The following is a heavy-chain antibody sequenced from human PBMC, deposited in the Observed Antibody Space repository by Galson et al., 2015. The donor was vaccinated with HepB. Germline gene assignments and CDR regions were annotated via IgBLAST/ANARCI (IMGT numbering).Heavy chain of an antibody. CDR1: GFTFSSYD. CDR2: IGTAGDT. V-gene: IGHV3-13*01. CDR3: ARVGDRYAFDI. D-gene: IGHD3-16*01. Sequence: SLRLSCAASGFTFSSYDMHWVRQATGKGLEWVSAIGTAGDTYYPGSVKGRFTISRENAKNSLYLQMNSLRAGDTAVYYCARVGDRYAFDIWGLGTMVTVSS. J-gene: IGHJ3*02.